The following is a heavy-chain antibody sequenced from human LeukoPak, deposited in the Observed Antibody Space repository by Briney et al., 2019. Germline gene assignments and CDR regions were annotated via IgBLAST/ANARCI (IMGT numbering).Heavy chain of an antibody. CDR1: RFTLSSYA. CDR2: ISVSGNT. CDR3: AKAPVTTCSGAYCYPFDY. V-gene: IGHV3-23*01. D-gene: IGHD2-21*01. J-gene: IGHJ4*02. Sequence: HPGGSLRLSCAASRFTLSSYAMSWVRQAPGKGLEWVSAISVSGNTYHADSVKGRFTISRDSSKNTLYLQMNRLRAEDAAVYYCAKAPVTTCSGAYCYPFDYWGQGTLVTVSS.